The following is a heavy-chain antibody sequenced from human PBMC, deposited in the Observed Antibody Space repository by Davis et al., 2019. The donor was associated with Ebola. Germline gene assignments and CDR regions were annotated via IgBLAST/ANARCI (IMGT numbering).Heavy chain of an antibody. Sequence: ASVKVSCKASGYTFTSYDINWVRQATGQGLEWMGWMNPNSGNTGYAQKFQSRVTMTTDTSTSTAYMELRSLRSEDTAVYYCARGLFGSSSSPRYYYYGMDVWGQGTTVTVSS. CDR1: GYTFTSYD. CDR3: ARGLFGSSSSPRYYYYGMDV. J-gene: IGHJ6*02. V-gene: IGHV1-8*01. D-gene: IGHD6-6*01. CDR2: MNPNSGNT.